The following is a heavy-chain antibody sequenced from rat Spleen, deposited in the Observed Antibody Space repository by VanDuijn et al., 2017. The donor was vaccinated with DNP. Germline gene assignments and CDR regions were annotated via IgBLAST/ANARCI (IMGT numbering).Heavy chain of an antibody. CDR2: ISISGSTT. Sequence: EVQLVESGGGLVQPGKSLKLSCEASGFTFSNYYMAWVRQAPKGGLEWVATISISGSTTSYPDSVKGRFTISRDNAKSCLYLHMNSLKSEDTATYYCARRGGKGLFAYWGQGTLVTVSS. J-gene: IGHJ3*01. CDR1: GFTFSNYY. V-gene: IGHV5-25*01. CDR3: ARRGGKGLFAY.